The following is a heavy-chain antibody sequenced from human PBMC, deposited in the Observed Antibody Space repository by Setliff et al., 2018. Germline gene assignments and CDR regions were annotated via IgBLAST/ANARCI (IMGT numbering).Heavy chain of an antibody. CDR1: GFTFSSCG. J-gene: IGHJ3*02. V-gene: IGHV3-33*06. D-gene: IGHD2-15*01. Sequence: GGSLRLSCAASGFTFSSCGMHWVRRAPGKGLEWVAVIWYDGSNKYYADSVKGRFTISRDNSKNTLFLQMNSLRAEDTAVYYCAKDSRYCSGGSCSEPDAFDIWGQGTMVTVSS. CDR3: AKDSRYCSGGSCSEPDAFDI. CDR2: IWYDGSNK.